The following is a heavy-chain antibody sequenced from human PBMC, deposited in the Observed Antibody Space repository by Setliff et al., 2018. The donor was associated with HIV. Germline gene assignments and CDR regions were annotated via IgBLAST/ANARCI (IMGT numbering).Heavy chain of an antibody. CDR3: ARWGETTGIRAFDL. CDR2: INHSGTT. D-gene: IGHD1-1*01. V-gene: IGHV4-34*01. J-gene: IGHJ3*01. Sequence: SQTLSLTCAVYGESFSDDYWSWIRQPPGWGLEWIGEINHSGTTNYNPSLMGRLNISVDTSKRQFSLDLNSVTAADTAIYYCARWGETTGIRAFDLWGQGITVTVSS. CDR1: GESFSDDY.